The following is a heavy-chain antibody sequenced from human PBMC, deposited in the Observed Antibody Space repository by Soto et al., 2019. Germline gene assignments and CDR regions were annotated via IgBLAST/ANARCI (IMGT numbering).Heavy chain of an antibody. CDR1: GFTFSSYS. Sequence: GGSLRLSCAASGFTFSSYSMNWVRQAPGKGLEWVPSISSSSSYIYYADSVKGRFTISRDNAKNSLYLQMNSLRAEDTAVYYCARDRFFCSSTSCYMYYYMDVWGKGTTVTVSS. CDR2: ISSSSSYI. J-gene: IGHJ6*03. CDR3: ARDRFFCSSTSCYMYYYMDV. D-gene: IGHD2-2*02. V-gene: IGHV3-21*01.